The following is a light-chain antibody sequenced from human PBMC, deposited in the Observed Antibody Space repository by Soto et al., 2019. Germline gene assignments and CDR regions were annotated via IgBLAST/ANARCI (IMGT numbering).Light chain of an antibody. CDR2: SAS. Sequence: IQMTQSPSSVSASVGDTVTITCQASQGIGSWLAWYHQIPGKAPKLLIYSASSLQSGTPSRFTGRGSGAAFTLTITNLQPEDVGVYHCQQASSFPLTFGGGTKVEIK. CDR1: QGIGSW. CDR3: QQASSFPLT. J-gene: IGKJ4*01. V-gene: IGKV1-12*01.